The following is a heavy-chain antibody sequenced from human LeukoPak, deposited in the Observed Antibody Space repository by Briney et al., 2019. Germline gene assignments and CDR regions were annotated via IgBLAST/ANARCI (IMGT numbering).Heavy chain of an antibody. Sequence: GGSLRLSCAASRFTFSTYAMHWVRQAPGKGLEWVAVISWDGSNKYYADSVKGRFTISRDNSKNTLDLQMNSLRAEDTAMYYCARGGTSGWYDYFDYWGQETLVTVSS. D-gene: IGHD6-19*01. CDR2: ISWDGSNK. J-gene: IGHJ4*02. CDR1: RFTFSTYA. V-gene: IGHV3-30-3*01. CDR3: ARGGTSGWYDYFDY.